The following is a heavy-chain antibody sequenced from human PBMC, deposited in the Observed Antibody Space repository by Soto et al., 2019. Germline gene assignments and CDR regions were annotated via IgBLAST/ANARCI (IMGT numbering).Heavy chain of an antibody. J-gene: IGHJ4*02. Sequence: PSETLSLTCTVSGDSISTADYYWNWIRQPPGKGLEWIGYIYYSGNTYYIPSLKSRVTISVDTSKNQISLKLNSVTAADTAVYYCARGIYSTSSFFDSWGPGTLVTVSS. V-gene: IGHV4-30-4*01. CDR1: GDSISTADYY. CDR3: ARGIYSTSSFFDS. D-gene: IGHD6-6*01. CDR2: IYYSGNT.